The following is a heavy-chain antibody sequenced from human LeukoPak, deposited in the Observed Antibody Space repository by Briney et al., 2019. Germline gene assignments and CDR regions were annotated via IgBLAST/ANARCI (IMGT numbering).Heavy chain of an antibody. J-gene: IGHJ4*02. CDR3: ATTTTRYDSSGYNLFDY. CDR1: GFTFSDYY. D-gene: IGHD3-22*01. CDR2: ISSSGSTI. V-gene: IGHV3-11*04. Sequence: PGGSLRLSCAASGFTFSDYYMSWIRQAPGKGLEWVSYISSSGSTIYYADSVKGRFTISRDNAKNSLYLQLNSLRAEDTAVYYCATTTTRYDSSGYNLFDYWGQGTLVTVSS.